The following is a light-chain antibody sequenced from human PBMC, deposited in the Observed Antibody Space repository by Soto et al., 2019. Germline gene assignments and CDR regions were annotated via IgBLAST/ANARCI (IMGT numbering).Light chain of an antibody. CDR3: QQYNNWPPGT. Sequence: EIVMTQSPDTLSVSPGERATLSCRASQSVSSNLAWYQQKPGQAPRLLIYGASTRATGIPARFSGSGSGTEFTLTISSLQSEDFAVYYCQQYNNWPPGTFGQGTKVDIK. CDR2: GAS. V-gene: IGKV3-15*01. J-gene: IGKJ1*01. CDR1: QSVSSN.